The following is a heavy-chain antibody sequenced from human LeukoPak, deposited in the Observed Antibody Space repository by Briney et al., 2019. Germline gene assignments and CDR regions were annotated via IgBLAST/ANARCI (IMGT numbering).Heavy chain of an antibody. CDR3: ASSLEWLLYYFDY. V-gene: IGHV4-38-2*02. J-gene: IGHJ4*02. Sequence: SETLSLTCTVSGYSISSGYYWGWIRQPPGKGLEWIGSIYHSGSTYYNPSLKSRVTISVDTSKNQFSLKLSSVTAADTAVYYCASSLEWLLYYFDYWGQGTLVTVSS. CDR2: IYHSGST. D-gene: IGHD3-3*01. CDR1: GYSISSGYY.